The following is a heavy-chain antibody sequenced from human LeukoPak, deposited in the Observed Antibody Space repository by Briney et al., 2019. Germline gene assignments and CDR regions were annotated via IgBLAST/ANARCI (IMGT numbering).Heavy chain of an antibody. V-gene: IGHV3-23*01. CDR2: TSGSGAYT. Sequence: GGSLRLSCAASGFTVSSNYMSWVRQAPGKGLEWVSGTSGSGAYTNYADSVKGRFTISRDTSKNTLHLQMNSLRAEDTAVYYCAKGGGAYFYEFDYWGQGTVVIASS. CDR1: GFTVSSNY. D-gene: IGHD3-22*01. J-gene: IGHJ4*02. CDR3: AKGGGAYFYEFDY.